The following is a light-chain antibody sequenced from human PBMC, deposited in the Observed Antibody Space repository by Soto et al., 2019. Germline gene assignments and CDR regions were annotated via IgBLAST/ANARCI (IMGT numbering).Light chain of an antibody. J-gene: IGKJ1*01. CDR2: KAS. Sequence: DIQMTQSPSTLSGSVGDRVTITCRASQTISSWLAWYQQEPGKAPKLLIYKASTLKSGVPSRFSGSGSGTEFTLTISSLQPDDFATYYCQHYNSYSEVFGQGTKV. V-gene: IGKV1-5*03. CDR1: QTISSW. CDR3: QHYNSYSEV.